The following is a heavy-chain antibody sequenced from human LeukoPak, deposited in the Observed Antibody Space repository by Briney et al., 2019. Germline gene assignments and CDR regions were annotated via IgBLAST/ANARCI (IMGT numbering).Heavy chain of an antibody. Sequence: SETLSLTCTVSGGSMTTHHWNWIRQTPGKGLEWIGYVFDSGRTKENPSLKSRVTLSADTSKNQLSLRLSSVTAADTAVYYCTTIKRGNVFGYFDFWGQGILVTVSS. CDR2: VFDSGRT. V-gene: IGHV4-59*11. D-gene: IGHD3-16*01. CDR1: GGSMTTHH. J-gene: IGHJ4*02. CDR3: TTIKRGNVFGYFDF.